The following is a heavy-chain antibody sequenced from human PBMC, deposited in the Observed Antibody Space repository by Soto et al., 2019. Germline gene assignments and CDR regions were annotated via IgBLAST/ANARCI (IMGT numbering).Heavy chain of an antibody. Sequence: GGSLRLSCAASGFTFSSYAMSWVRQAPGKGLEWVSAISGSGGSTYYADSVKGRFTISRDNSKNTLYLQMNSLRAEDTAVYYCAKGNIVLMVYAIPRFDYWGQGTLVTVSS. V-gene: IGHV3-23*01. J-gene: IGHJ4*02. D-gene: IGHD2-8*01. CDR2: ISGSGGST. CDR1: GFTFSSYA. CDR3: AKGNIVLMVYAIPRFDY.